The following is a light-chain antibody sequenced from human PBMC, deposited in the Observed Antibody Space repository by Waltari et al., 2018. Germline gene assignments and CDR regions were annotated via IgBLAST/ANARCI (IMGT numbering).Light chain of an antibody. CDR3: QQLNSYPIT. V-gene: IGKV1-5*01. CDR1: QSISNW. CDR2: GAS. J-gene: IGKJ5*01. Sequence: DIQMTQSPSTLSASIGDRVTITCRASQSISNWLAWYQQKPGKAPKLLIYGASTLGSGVPSGFSGGGSGTEFTLTISSLQPEDFATYYCQQLNSYPITFGQGTRLEIK.